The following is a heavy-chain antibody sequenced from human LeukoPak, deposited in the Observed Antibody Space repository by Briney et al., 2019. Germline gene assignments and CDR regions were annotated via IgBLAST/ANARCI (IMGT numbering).Heavy chain of an antibody. CDR3: AKSFGSGRYADY. CDR2: ISGSGGST. J-gene: IGHJ4*02. D-gene: IGHD3-3*01. CDR1: GITFSSYA. V-gene: IGHV3-23*01. Sequence: GGSLRLSCAASGITFSSYAMSWVRQAPGKGLEWVSAISGSGGSTYYADSVKGRFTISRDNSKNTLYLQMNSLRAEDTAVYYCAKSFGSGRYADYWGQGTLVTVSS.